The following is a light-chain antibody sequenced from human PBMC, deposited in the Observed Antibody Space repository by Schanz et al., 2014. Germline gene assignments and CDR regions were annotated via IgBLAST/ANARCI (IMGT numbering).Light chain of an antibody. CDR1: QSVNTY. J-gene: IGKJ3*01. CDR3: QHRSIWPPGIT. V-gene: IGKV3-11*01. CDR2: DAT. Sequence: EIVLTQSPDTLSLSPGERVTLSCRASQSVNTYLAWYQQKAGQAPRLLIYDATNRATDIPARFSGSGSGTDFTLTIRSLEPEDFAVYYCQHRSIWPPGITFGPGTKVVIK.